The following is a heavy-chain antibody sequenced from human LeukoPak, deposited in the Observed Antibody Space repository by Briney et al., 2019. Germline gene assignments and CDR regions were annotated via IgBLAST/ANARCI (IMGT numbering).Heavy chain of an antibody. V-gene: IGHV4-4*07. J-gene: IGHJ6*03. CDR1: RGSTSTYY. D-gene: IGHD3-10*01. CDR3: ARAPKRSYYGSGSYVYYYYHFMDV. Sequence: NPSETLSLTCTVSRGSTSTYYWSWIRQPAGKGLEWIGRIYPGGNTNFNPSLMSRVTMSIDTSKNQFSLKLSSVTAADTAVYYCARAPKRSYYGSGSYVYYYYHFMDVWGKGTTVTVSS. CDR2: IYPGGNT.